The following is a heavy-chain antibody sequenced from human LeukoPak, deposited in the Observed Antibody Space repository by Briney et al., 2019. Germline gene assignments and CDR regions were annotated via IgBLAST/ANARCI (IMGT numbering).Heavy chain of an antibody. D-gene: IGHD3-22*01. CDR1: GFTFSSYG. V-gene: IGHV3-30*18. CDR2: ISYDGSNK. Sequence: GRSLRLSCAASGFTFSSYGMHWVRQAPGKGLEWVTVISYDGSNKYYADSVKGRFTISRDNSKNTLYLQMNSLRAEDTAVYYCAKGSYYYDSSGYYTPDFDYWGQGTLVTVSS. CDR3: AKGSYYYDSSGYYTPDFDY. J-gene: IGHJ4*02.